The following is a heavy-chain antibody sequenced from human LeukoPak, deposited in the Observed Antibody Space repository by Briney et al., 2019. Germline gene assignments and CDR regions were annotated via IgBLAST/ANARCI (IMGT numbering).Heavy chain of an antibody. Sequence: SETLSLTCTVSGGSIGTYYWSWIRLPPGNGLEWIGYIYHSGSTNYNPSLKSRVTISVDRSKNQFSLKLTSVTAADTAVYYCARGRSGCPFEFDFWGQGTLVTVSS. CDR3: ARGRSGCPFEFDF. J-gene: IGHJ4*02. D-gene: IGHD6-19*01. CDR2: IYHSGST. CDR1: GGSIGTYY. V-gene: IGHV4-59*01.